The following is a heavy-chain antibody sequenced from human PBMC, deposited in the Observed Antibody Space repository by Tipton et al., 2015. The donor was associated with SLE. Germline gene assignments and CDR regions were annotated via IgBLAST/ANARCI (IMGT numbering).Heavy chain of an antibody. CDR3: ARDLSDYGDKRRAY. D-gene: IGHD4-23*01. CDR1: GFTFSSYS. Sequence: SLRLSCAASGFTFSSYSMNWVRQAPGKGLEWVSYISNSGSTIYYADSMKGRFTISRHNAENSLYLQMNSLRDEDTAVYYCARDLSDYGDKRRAYWGQGTPVSVSS. V-gene: IGHV3-48*02. CDR2: ISNSGSTI. J-gene: IGHJ4*02.